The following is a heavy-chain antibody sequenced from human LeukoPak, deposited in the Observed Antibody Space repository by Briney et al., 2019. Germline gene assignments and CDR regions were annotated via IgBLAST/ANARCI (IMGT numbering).Heavy chain of an antibody. D-gene: IGHD6-19*01. Sequence: SETLSLTCTVSGGPISSYYWSWIRQPPGKGLEWIGYIYYSGSTNYNPSLKSRVTISVDTSKNQFSLKLSSVTAADTAVYYCARDQYSSGWFGTYYGMDVWGQGTTVTVSS. CDR1: GGPISSYY. V-gene: IGHV4-59*13. CDR3: ARDQYSSGWFGTYYGMDV. J-gene: IGHJ6*02. CDR2: IYYSGST.